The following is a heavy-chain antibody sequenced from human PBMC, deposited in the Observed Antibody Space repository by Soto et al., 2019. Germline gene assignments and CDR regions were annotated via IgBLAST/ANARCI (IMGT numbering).Heavy chain of an antibody. CDR2: TSIYKGDT. CDR3: ATDERDYCRGTECHYLDH. D-gene: IGHD6-19*01. V-gene: IGHV1-18*04. J-gene: IGHJ4*02. CDR1: GNTFISYG. Sequence: QVQLVQSGDEMKKPGASVKVSCKAAGNTFISYGISWVRQAPGQGLEWMGWTSIYKGDTNNAPNLQGRIIMTTDISTSTTYMELSSLRSDDTAVYYRATDERDYCRGTECHYLDHWGQGTLVTVSS.